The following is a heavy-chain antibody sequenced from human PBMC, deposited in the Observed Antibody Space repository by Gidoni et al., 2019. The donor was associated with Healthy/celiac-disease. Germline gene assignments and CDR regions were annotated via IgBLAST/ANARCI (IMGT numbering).Heavy chain of an antibody. V-gene: IGHV4-39*01. J-gene: IGHJ4*02. Sequence: QLQLQESGPGLVKPSETLSLTCTVSGGSISSSSYYWGWIRQPPGKGLEWIGSIYYSGSTYYNPSLKSRVTISVDTSKNQFSLKLSSVTAADTAVYYCARHDTIFGVARTLGRDYWGQGTLVTVSS. D-gene: IGHD3-3*01. CDR3: ARHDTIFGVARTLGRDY. CDR1: GGSISSSSYY. CDR2: IYYSGST.